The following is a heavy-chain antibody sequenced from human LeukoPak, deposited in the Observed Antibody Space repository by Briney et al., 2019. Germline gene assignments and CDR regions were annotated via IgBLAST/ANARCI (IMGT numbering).Heavy chain of an antibody. D-gene: IGHD2-2*01. Sequence: PGGSLRLSCAASGFTFSSYSMNWVRQAPGKGLEWVSSISCSSSYIYYADSVKGRFTISRDNAKNSLYLQMNSLRAEDTAVYYCARRSSTSWDFDYWGQGTLVTVSS. CDR2: ISCSSSYI. CDR3: ARRSSTSWDFDY. V-gene: IGHV3-21*01. J-gene: IGHJ4*02. CDR1: GFTFSSYS.